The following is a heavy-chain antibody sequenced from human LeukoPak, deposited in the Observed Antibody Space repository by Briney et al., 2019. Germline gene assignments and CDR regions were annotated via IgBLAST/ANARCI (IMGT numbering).Heavy chain of an antibody. V-gene: IGHV4-61*08. J-gene: IGHJ3*02. Sequence: SQTLSLTCTVSGGSISRGDYYWSWIRQPPGKGLEWIGYIYYSGSTNYNPSLKSRVTISVDTSKNQFSLKLSSVTAADTAVYYCARDRAASYAFDIWGQGTMVTVSS. CDR1: GGSISRGDYY. CDR2: IYYSGST. CDR3: ARDRAASYAFDI. D-gene: IGHD6-25*01.